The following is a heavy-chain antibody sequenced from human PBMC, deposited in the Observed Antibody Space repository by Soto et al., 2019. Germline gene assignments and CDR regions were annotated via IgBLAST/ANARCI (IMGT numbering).Heavy chain of an antibody. D-gene: IGHD2-15*01. CDR3: AREGGYCTGGSCYNAFDI. Sequence: QVQLVQSGAEVKKPGSSVKVSCMASGGTFSSYTISWVRQAPGQGLEWMGRIIPILGVANYAQKFQGRVTITADKSTSTAYMELSCLRSEDTAVYYCAREGGYCTGGSCYNAFDIWGQGTMVTVSS. V-gene: IGHV1-69*08. J-gene: IGHJ3*02. CDR1: GGTFSSYT. CDR2: IIPILGVA.